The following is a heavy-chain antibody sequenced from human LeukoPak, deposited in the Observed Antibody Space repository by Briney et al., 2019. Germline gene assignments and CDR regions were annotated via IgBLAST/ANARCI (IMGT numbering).Heavy chain of an antibody. CDR1: GFSFSSYD. V-gene: IGHV3-23*01. D-gene: IGHD3-22*01. CDR2: ISGSGGST. J-gene: IGHJ4*02. CDR3: ARDHATYYYDSSGYYDY. Sequence: GGTLRLSCAASGFSFSSYDMSWVRQAPGKGLEWVSIISGSGGSTSYEDSVKGRFTISRDNSKNTLYVQMNSLRAEDTAVYYCARDHATYYYDSSGYYDYWGQGTLVTVSS.